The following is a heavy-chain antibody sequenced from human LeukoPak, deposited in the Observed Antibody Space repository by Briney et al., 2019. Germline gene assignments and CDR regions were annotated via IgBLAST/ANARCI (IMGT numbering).Heavy chain of an antibody. V-gene: IGHV3-21*01. CDR2: ISSSSSYI. CDR3: ARDPSWLVRSKNYYYYMDV. CDR1: GFIFSSYS. D-gene: IGHD6-19*01. J-gene: IGHJ6*03. Sequence: PGGSLRLSCAASGFIFSSYSMNWVRQAPGKGLEWVSSISSSSSYIYYADSVKGRFTISRDNAKNSLYLQMNSLRAEDTAVYYCARDPSWLVRSKNYYYYMDVWGKGTTVTVSS.